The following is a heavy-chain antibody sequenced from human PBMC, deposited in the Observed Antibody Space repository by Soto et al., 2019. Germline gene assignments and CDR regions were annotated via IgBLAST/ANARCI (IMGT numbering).Heavy chain of an antibody. J-gene: IGHJ3*02. V-gene: IGHV3-7*05. CDR3: AASLIGAFDI. CDR2: IKQDGSEK. CDR1: GCTFSNCW. Sequence: PGGSLRLSCAASGCTFSNCWAFWVRQAPGKGLEWVANIKQDGSEKYHVESVKGRFTISRDNAKNSLYLQMNSLRAEDTAVYYCAASLIGAFDIWGQGTMVTVSS.